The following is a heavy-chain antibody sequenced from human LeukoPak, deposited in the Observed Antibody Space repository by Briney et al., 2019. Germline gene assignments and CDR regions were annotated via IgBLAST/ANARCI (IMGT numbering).Heavy chain of an antibody. CDR2: INNDGSST. CDR1: GFTFSNHW. CDR3: ANGAPFYSSSSATDLYYFDY. Sequence: GGSLRLSCAASGFTFSNHWMHWVHQAPGKGLVWVSRINNDGSSTTYADSVKGRFTISRDNAKNTLYLQMNSLRAEDTAVYYCANGAPFYSSSSATDLYYFDYWGQGTLVTVSS. J-gene: IGHJ4*02. V-gene: IGHV3-74*01. D-gene: IGHD6-6*01.